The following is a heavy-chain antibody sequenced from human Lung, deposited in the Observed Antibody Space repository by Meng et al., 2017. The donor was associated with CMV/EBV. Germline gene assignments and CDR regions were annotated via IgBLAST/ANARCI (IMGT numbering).Heavy chain of an antibody. Sequence: SXXVSXKASGFTFISTSVQWVRQARGQPLEWIGWIVVETGNTNYAQKFEEKVTISRDMSTNTAYMEVMSLGSDDSAVYYCAAAYNWDYYYCNVFDVWGQGTTVTVSS. J-gene: IGHJ6*02. CDR3: AAAYNWDYYYCNVFDV. V-gene: IGHV1-58*01. CDR2: IVVETGNT. D-gene: IGHD5-24*01. CDR1: GFTFISTS.